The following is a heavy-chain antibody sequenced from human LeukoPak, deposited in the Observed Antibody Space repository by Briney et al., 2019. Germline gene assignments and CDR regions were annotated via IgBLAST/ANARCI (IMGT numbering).Heavy chain of an antibody. V-gene: IGHV4-34*01. D-gene: IGHD2-2*01. CDR2: INHSGST. CDR3: ARGIGDIVVVPAAIEFDY. Sequence: PSETLSLTCAVYGGSFSGYYWSWIRQPPGKGLEWIGEINHSGSTNYNPSLKSRVTISVDTSKGQFPLKLSSVTAADTAVYYCARGIGDIVVVPAAIEFDYWGQGTLVTVSS. CDR1: GGSFSGYY. J-gene: IGHJ4*02.